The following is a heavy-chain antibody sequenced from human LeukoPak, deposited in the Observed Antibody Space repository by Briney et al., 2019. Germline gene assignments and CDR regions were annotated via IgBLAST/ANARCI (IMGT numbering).Heavy chain of an antibody. CDR1: GFTFDDYG. D-gene: IGHD6-19*01. CDR3: ATETALAGRFDY. J-gene: IGHJ4*02. CDR2: INWNGGST. V-gene: IGHV3-20*04. Sequence: GGSLRLSCAASGFTFDDYGMDWVRQAPGKGLEWVSGINWNGGSTSYADSVKGRFTISRDNSKNTLYLQMNSLRAEDTAVYYCATETALAGRFDYWGQGTLVTVSS.